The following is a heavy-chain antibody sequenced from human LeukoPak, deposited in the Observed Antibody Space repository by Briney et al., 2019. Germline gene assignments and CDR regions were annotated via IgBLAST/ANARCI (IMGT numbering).Heavy chain of an antibody. CDR3: ARYSKGVMP. CDR2: IYSGGST. CDR1: GVTVSSNY. Sequence: PGGSLRLSCAASGVTVSSNYMSWVRQAPGKGLEWVSVIYSGGSTYYVDSVKGRFTISRDNSRNTLYLQMNGLRVEDTAMYYCARYSKGVMPWGQGTLVTVSS. D-gene: IGHD3-16*01. V-gene: IGHV3-66*02. J-gene: IGHJ4*02.